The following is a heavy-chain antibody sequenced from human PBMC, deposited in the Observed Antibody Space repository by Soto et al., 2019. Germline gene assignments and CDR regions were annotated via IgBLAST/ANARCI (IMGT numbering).Heavy chain of an antibody. CDR1: GYTFTTYG. J-gene: IGHJ5*02. V-gene: IGHV1-18*01. CDR3: AREDGYCSGGSCHSGGWLEP. D-gene: IGHD2-15*01. Sequence: ASVKVSCXTSGYTFTTYGVSWVRQAPGQGLEWMGWISPYNGNTNYAQRLQGRVTLTTDTSTNTAYMELRSLRSDDTALYYCAREDGYCSGGSCHSGGWLEPWGQGTLVTVSS. CDR2: ISPYNGNT.